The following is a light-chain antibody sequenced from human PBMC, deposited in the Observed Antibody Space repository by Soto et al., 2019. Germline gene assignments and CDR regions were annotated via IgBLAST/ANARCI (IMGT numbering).Light chain of an antibody. CDR3: QQYNSYSPT. CDR2: KAS. CDR1: QSISVW. Sequence: DIQMTQSPSTLSASVGDRVTITCRASQSISVWLAWYQQKAGKAPNLLIYKASRLESGVPSRFSGSGSETEFTLTISGLQPGDPATYYCQQYNSYSPTFGQGTKVDI. J-gene: IGKJ1*01. V-gene: IGKV1-5*03.